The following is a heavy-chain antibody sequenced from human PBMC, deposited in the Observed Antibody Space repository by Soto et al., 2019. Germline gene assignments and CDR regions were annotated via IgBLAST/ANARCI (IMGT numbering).Heavy chain of an antibody. CDR1: GYTFTTYS. J-gene: IGHJ4*02. D-gene: IGHD4-4*01. Sequence: ASVKVSCKASGYTFTTYSITWVLQAPGQGLEWMGWINAYNGDTKYAQTFEDRVTMTTDTSTSTAYMELRSLRSDDTAVYYCARDGVAVTTGIAGYWGQGTLVTVSS. CDR3: ARDGVAVTTGIAGY. CDR2: INAYNGDT. V-gene: IGHV1-18*01.